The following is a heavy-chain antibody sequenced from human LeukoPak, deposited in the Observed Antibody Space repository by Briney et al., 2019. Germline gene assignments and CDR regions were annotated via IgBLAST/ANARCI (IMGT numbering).Heavy chain of an antibody. CDR1: GGSISSYY. CDR2: IYTSGST. CDR3: ARGKSYDFWSGYPFGAFDI. V-gene: IGHV4-4*07. D-gene: IGHD3-3*01. Sequence: KPSETLSLTCNVSGGSISSYYWSWIRQPAGKGLEWIGRIYTSGSTNYNPSLKSRVTISVDTSKNQFSLKLSSVTAADTAVYYCARGKSYDFWSGYPFGAFDIWGQGTMVTVSS. J-gene: IGHJ3*02.